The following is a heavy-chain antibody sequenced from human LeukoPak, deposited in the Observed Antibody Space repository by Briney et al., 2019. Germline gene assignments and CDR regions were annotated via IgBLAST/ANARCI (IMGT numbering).Heavy chain of an antibody. CDR1: GFTFSNYA. V-gene: IGHV3-23*01. J-gene: IGHJ3*02. CDR2: ISAGGDST. CDR3: AKDVIAVAASSVVAFDI. D-gene: IGHD6-19*01. Sequence: PGGSLRLSCAASGFTFSNYAMSWVRQAPGKGLEWVSAISAGGDSTYYTDSVKGRFTISRDNSKNTLYLQMNSLRAEDTAVYYCAKDVIAVAASSVVAFDIWGQGTMVTVSS.